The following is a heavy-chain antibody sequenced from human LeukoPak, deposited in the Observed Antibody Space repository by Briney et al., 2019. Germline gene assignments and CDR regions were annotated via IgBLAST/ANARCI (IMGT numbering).Heavy chain of an antibody. CDR1: GYSFNSYW. CDR3: ARRFPGIAAAGTGPWDYYYYMDV. V-gene: IGHV5-51*01. Sequence: GESLKISCKGSGYSFNSYWIGWVRQMPGKGLEWMGIIYPGDSDTRYSPSFQGQVTISADKSISTAYLQWSSLKASDTAMYYCARRFPGIAAAGTGPWDYYYYMDVWGKGTTVTVSS. J-gene: IGHJ6*03. CDR2: IYPGDSDT. D-gene: IGHD6-13*01.